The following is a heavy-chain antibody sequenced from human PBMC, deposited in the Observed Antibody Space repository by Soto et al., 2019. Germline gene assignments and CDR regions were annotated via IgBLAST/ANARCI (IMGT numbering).Heavy chain of an antibody. D-gene: IGHD6-6*01. J-gene: IGHJ5*02. V-gene: IGHV1-18*01. CDR1: GYTFTSYG. CDR3: ARSIAALGFPTTYNWFDP. Sequence: ASVKVSCKASGYTFTSYGISWVRQAPGQGLEWMGWISAYNGNTNYAQKLQGRVTMTTDTSTSTAYMELRSLRSDDTAVYYCARSIAALGFPTTYNWFDPWGQGTLVTVSS. CDR2: ISAYNGNT.